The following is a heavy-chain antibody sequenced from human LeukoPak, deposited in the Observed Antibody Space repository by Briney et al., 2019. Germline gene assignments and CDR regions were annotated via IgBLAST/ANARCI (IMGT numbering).Heavy chain of an antibody. CDR3: VRGYPLLGDAFDI. D-gene: IGHD5-12*01. CDR1: GYTFTSYG. Sequence: ASVKVSCKVSGYTFTSYGISWVRQAPGQGLEWMGWISAYNGNTNYAQKLQGRVTMTTDTSTSTAYMELRSLRSDDTAVHYCVRGYPLLGDAFDIWGQGTMVTVSS. V-gene: IGHV1-18*01. CDR2: ISAYNGNT. J-gene: IGHJ3*02.